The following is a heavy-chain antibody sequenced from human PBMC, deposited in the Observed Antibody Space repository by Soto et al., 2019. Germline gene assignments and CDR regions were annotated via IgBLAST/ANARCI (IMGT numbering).Heavy chain of an antibody. CDR1: GGTFSSHT. J-gene: IGHJ2*01. CDR3: ARPDFGDYWYFDL. V-gene: IGHV1-69*08. Sequence: QDQLVQSGAEVKKPGSSVKVSCKASGGTFSSHTFSWVRQAPGQGLEWMGRIIPALGTATYAQKFQGRVTITADESATTVYMELNSFRSEDTDVYYCARPDFGDYWYFDLWGRGTLVTVSS. D-gene: IGHD4-17*01. CDR2: IIPALGTA.